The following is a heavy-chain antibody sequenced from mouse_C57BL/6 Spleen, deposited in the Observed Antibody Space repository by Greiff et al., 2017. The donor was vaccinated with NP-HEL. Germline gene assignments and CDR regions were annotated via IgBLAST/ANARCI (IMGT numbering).Heavy chain of an antibody. Sequence: QVQLQQPGAELVKPGASVKMSCKASGYTFTSYWITWVKQRPGQGLEWIGDIYPGSGSTNYNEKFKSKATLTVDTSSSTAYMQLSSLTSEDAAVYYCARDLDYYGIDYWGQGTTRTVSS. J-gene: IGHJ2*01. V-gene: IGHV1-55*01. CDR1: GYTFTSYW. CDR2: IYPGSGST. CDR3: ARDLDYYGIDY. D-gene: IGHD1-2*01.